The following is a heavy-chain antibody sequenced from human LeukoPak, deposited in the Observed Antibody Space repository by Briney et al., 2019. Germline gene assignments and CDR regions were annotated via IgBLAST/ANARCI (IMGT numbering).Heavy chain of an antibody. CDR1: GFTFNTYS. V-gene: IGHV3-30*02. D-gene: IGHD3-10*01. CDR2: IRYDGSNK. CDR3: AKGFGEPADY. J-gene: IGHJ4*02. Sequence: GRSLRLSCVASGFTFNTYSMHWVRQAPGKGLEWVAFIRYDGSNKYYADSVKGRFTISRDNSKNTLYLQMNSLRAEDTAVYYCAKGFGEPADYWGQGTLVTVSS.